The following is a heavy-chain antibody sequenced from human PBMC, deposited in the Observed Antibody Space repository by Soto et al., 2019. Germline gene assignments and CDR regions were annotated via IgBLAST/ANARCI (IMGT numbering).Heavy chain of an antibody. CDR2: ISSSGSTI. J-gene: IGHJ6*02. Sequence: PGGSLRLSCAASGFTFSDYYMSWIRQAPGKGLEWVSYISSSGSTIYYADSVKGRFTISRDNAKNSLYLQMNSLRAEDTAVYYCARGGSGRITIFGVVIRPQFLDVWGQGTTVTVSS. CDR3: ARGGSGRITIFGVVIRPQFLDV. D-gene: IGHD3-3*01. CDR1: GFTFSDYY. V-gene: IGHV3-11*01.